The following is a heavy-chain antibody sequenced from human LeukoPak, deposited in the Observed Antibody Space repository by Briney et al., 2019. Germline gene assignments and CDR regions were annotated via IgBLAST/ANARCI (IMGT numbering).Heavy chain of an antibody. J-gene: IGHJ5*02. Sequence: SETLSLTCAVYGGSFSGYYWRWIRQPPGKGLEWIGEMNHSGSTNYNPSLKSRVTISVDTSKNQFSLKLSSVTAAHTAVYYCARVWRMGSSSWYLNGPPIWFCPWGQGTLGTVSP. CDR1: GGSFSGYY. V-gene: IGHV4-34*01. CDR3: ARVWRMGSSSWYLNGPPIWFCP. D-gene: IGHD6-13*01. CDR2: MNHSGST.